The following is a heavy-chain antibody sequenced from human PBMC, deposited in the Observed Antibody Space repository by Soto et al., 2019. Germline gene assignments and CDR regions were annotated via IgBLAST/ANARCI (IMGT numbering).Heavy chain of an antibody. Sequence: NPSETLSLTYTVSGGSISPYYWSWIRQPPGKGLEWIGYVYYSGNTNYNPSLESRVTISVDTSRNRFSLNLTSATAADTAVYYCARKGAAASYAHYYMDVWGRGTAVTVSS. J-gene: IGHJ6*03. CDR1: GGSISPYY. CDR2: VYYSGNT. D-gene: IGHD6-13*01. CDR3: ARKGAAASYAHYYMDV. V-gene: IGHV4-59*01.